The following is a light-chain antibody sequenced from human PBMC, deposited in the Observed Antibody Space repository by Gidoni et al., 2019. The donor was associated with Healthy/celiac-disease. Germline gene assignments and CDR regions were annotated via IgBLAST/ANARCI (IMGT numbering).Light chain of an antibody. Sequence: IQITKSPSSLSASVGDRVPIICRASQRISSYLNWYQQKPGKAPKLLIYAASRLQSGVPSRFSGSGSGTEFTLTISSLQPEDFATYYCQQSYSTPPTFGGGTKVEIK. CDR3: QQSYSTPPT. CDR1: QRISSY. CDR2: AAS. V-gene: IGKV1-39*01. J-gene: IGKJ4*01.